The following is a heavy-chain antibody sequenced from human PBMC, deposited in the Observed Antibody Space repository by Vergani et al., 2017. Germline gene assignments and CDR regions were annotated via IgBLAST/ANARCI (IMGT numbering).Heavy chain of an antibody. CDR3: ARGYSGYDSLLYYFDY. J-gene: IGHJ4*02. D-gene: IGHD5-12*01. CDR1: GGSFSGYY. CDR2: INHSGST. Sequence: QVQLQQWGAGLLKPSETLSLTCAVYGGSFSGYYWSWICKPPGKGLEWIGEINHSGSTNDNPSLKSRVTISVYTSKNQFSLKLSSGTAADTAVYYCARGYSGYDSLLYYFDYWGQGTLVTVSP. V-gene: IGHV4-34*01.